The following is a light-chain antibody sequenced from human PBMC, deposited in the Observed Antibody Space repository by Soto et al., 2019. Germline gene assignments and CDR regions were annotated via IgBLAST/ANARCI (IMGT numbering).Light chain of an antibody. CDR2: EVT. Sequence: QSALTQPASVSGSPGQSITISCTGTRRDVGGYNYVSWYQQYSGKSPKPLIYEVTHRPSGVSNRFSGSKSGNTASLTISGPQAEDEADYYCSSYTISNTLPFVFGTGTKVTVL. CDR3: SSYTISNTLPFV. CDR1: RRDVGGYNY. J-gene: IGLJ1*01. V-gene: IGLV2-14*01.